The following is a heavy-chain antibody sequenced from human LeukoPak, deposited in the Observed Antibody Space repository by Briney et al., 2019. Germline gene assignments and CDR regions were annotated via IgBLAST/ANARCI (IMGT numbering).Heavy chain of an antibody. Sequence: GGSLRLSCAASGFTFSSYGMHWVRQAPGKGLEWVAAIWYDGSNKYYADSVKGRFTISRDNSKNTLYLQMNSLRAEDTAVYYCAKAHSKYYYYYMDVWGKGTTVTVSS. CDR3: AKAHSKYYYYYMDV. D-gene: IGHD4-11*01. J-gene: IGHJ6*03. V-gene: IGHV3-33*06. CDR2: IWYDGSNK. CDR1: GFTFSSYG.